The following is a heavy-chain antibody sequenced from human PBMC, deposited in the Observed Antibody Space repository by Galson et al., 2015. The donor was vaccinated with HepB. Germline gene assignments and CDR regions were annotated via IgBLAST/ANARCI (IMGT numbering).Heavy chain of an antibody. V-gene: IGHV3-9*01. CDR1: GFTFEDYA. Sequence: SLRLSCAASGFTFEDYAVHWVRQVPGKGLEWVSGTSWKSDLTGYADSVRGRFTISRDNAKYSLYLQMNGLRTEDTALYYCAQDLTYYYGSGSYFVGMVAWGQGTTVTVS. D-gene: IGHD3-10*01. J-gene: IGHJ6*02. CDR2: TSWKSDLT. CDR3: AQDLTYYYGSGSYFVGMVA.